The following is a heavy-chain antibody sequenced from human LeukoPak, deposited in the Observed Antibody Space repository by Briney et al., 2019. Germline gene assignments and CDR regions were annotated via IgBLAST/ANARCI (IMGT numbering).Heavy chain of an antibody. V-gene: IGHV1-18*01. CDR2: ISAYNGNT. CDR3: ARATQFTPPLTIFGGYYYYGMDV. D-gene: IGHD3-3*01. J-gene: IGHJ6*02. Sequence: ASVKVSCKASGYTFTSYGISWVRQAPGQGLEWMGWISAYNGNTNYAQKFQGRVTMTRDTSISTAYMELSRLRSDDTAVYYCARATQFTPPLTIFGGYYYYGMDVWGQGTTVTVSS. CDR1: GYTFTSYG.